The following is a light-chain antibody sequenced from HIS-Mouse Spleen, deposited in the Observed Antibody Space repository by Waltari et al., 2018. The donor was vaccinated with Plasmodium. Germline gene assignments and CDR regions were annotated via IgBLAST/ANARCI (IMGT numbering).Light chain of an antibody. V-gene: IGLV2-8*01. CDR3: SSYAGSNNLV. CDR2: EVS. J-gene: IGLJ2*01. Sequence: QSALTQPPSASGSPGQSVTISCTGTSSDVGGYNYVPWYQQHPGKAPKLMIYEVSKRPSGVPDRFSGSKSGNTASLTVSGFQAEDEADYYCSSYAGSNNLVFGGGTKLTVL. CDR1: SSDVGGYNY.